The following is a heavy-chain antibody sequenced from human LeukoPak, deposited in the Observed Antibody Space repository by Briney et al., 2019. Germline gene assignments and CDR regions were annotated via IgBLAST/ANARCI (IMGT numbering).Heavy chain of an antibody. D-gene: IGHD3-10*01. CDR1: GGSISSGDYY. CDR3: ARDQEGSGTDY. Sequence: SETLSHTCTLSGGSISSGDYYWSWIRQHPGKGLEWLGYIYYSGSTYYNPSLKRRVTISLDTSKNQFSLKLSSVTAADTAVYYCARDQEGSGTDYWGQGTLVTVSS. V-gene: IGHV4-31*03. CDR2: IYYSGST. J-gene: IGHJ4*02.